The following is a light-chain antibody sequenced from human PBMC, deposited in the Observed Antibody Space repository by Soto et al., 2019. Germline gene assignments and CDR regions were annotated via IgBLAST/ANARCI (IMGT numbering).Light chain of an antibody. J-gene: IGLJ1*01. CDR3: CSYAGSSTV. V-gene: IGLV2-23*02. Sequence: QSALTQPASVSGSPGQSITISCTGTSSDVGSYNLVSWYQQHPGKAPKLMIYEVSKRPSGVSNRFSGSKSGNTASLTISGLQAEDEADYYFCSYAGSSTVFGTGTKLTVL. CDR1: SSDVGSYNL. CDR2: EVS.